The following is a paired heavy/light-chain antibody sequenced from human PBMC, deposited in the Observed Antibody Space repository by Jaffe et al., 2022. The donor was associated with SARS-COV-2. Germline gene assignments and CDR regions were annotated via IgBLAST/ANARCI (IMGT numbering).Light chain of an antibody. CDR3: QQYGSSSYT. J-gene: IGKJ2*01. CDR1: QSVSSSY. V-gene: IGKV3-20*01. Sequence: EIVLTQSPGTLSLSPGERATLSCRASQSVSSSYLAWYQQKPGQAPRLLIYATSSRASGIPDRFSGSGSETDFTLTISRLEPEDFAVYYCQQYGSSSYTFGQGTKLEIK. CDR2: ATS.
Heavy chain of an antibody. V-gene: IGHV4-59*01. Sequence: QVQLQESGPGLVKPSETLSLTCTVSGGSINSYYWNWIRQPPGKGLEWIGNSYYSGSTNYNPSLKSRVAISVDTSKSQFSLKLSSVTAADTAVYYCARGRPVTLVRGVILGWYFDLWGRGTLVTVSS. D-gene: IGHD3-10*01. CDR1: GGSINSYY. CDR2: SYYSGST. CDR3: ARGRPVTLVRGVILGWYFDL. J-gene: IGHJ2*01.